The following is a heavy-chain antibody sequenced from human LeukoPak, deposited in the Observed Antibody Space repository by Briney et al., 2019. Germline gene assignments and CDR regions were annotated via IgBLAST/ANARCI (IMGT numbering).Heavy chain of an antibody. CDR2: LNSDGSST. CDR3: SGGGSITVAGY. Sequence: GGSLRLSCAASGFTFSNSFMHWVRQAPGKGLVWVSRLNSDGSSTNYADSVKGRFTISRDNAKNTLFLEMNSLRAEDSAVYYCSGGGSITVAGYWGQGTLVTVSS. V-gene: IGHV3-74*01. D-gene: IGHD3-10*01. J-gene: IGHJ4*02. CDR1: GFTFSNSF.